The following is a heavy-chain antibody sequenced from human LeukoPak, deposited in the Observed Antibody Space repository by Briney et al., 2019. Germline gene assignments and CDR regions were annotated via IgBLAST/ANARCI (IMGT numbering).Heavy chain of an antibody. CDR1: GGSISSYY. D-gene: IGHD2-2*01. CDR3: AGHSASGDY. V-gene: IGHV4-59*08. J-gene: IGHJ4*02. CDR2: IYYSGST. Sequence: SETLSLTCTVSGGSISSYYWSWIRHPPGKGLEWIGYIYYSGSTSYSPSLRSRVTISVDASKNQFSLKLSSVTAADTAVYYCAGHSASGDYWGQGTLVTVSS.